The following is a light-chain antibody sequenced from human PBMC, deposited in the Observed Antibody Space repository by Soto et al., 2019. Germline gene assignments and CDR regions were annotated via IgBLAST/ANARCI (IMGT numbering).Light chain of an antibody. J-gene: IGLJ1*01. CDR3: GSWDSSLSAQV. Sequence: QSVLAPPPSVSAAPGQKVTISCSGSSSNIGGNSVSWYQQLPGTTPKLLIYDDNKRPSGIPDRFSGSKSGTSATLGITGFQTGDEADYYCGSWDSSLSAQVFGTGTKVTVL. V-gene: IGLV1-51*01. CDR1: SSNIGGNS. CDR2: DDN.